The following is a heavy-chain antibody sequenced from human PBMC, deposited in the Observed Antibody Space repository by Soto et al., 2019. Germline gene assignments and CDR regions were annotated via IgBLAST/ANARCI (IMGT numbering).Heavy chain of an antibody. J-gene: IGHJ4*02. D-gene: IGHD5-12*01. CDR2: IIPIFNTP. CDR3: ARPSGQLGQYSALPDN. CDR1: GGTFSSYT. V-gene: IGHV1-69*13. Sequence: ASVKVSCKASGGTFSSYTFAWVRQAPGQGLEWMGGIIPIFNTPLYAQEFKGRVTISADEFKATVYVELNSLTSEDTAVYYCARPSGQLGQYSALPDNWGQGTLVTVSS.